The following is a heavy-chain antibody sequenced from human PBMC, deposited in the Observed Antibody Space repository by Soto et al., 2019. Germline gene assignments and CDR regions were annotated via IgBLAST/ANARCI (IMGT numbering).Heavy chain of an antibody. J-gene: IGHJ4*02. CDR3: ARSRVYGSGSYYRPYYFDY. CDR2: ISSNGGST. V-gene: IGHV3-64*02. CDR1: GFTFSSYA. Sequence: EVQLVESGEGLVQPGGSLRLSCAASGFTFSSYAMHWVRQAPGKGLEYVSAISSNGGSTYYADSVKGRFTISRDNSKNTLYLQMGSLRAEDLAVYYCARSRVYGSGSYYRPYYFDYWGQGTLVTVSS. D-gene: IGHD3-10*01.